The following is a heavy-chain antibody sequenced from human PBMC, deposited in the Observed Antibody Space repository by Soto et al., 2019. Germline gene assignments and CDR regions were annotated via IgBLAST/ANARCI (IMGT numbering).Heavy chain of an antibody. V-gene: IGHV1-3*01. J-gene: IGHJ6*03. D-gene: IGHD2-21*01. Sequence: GASVKVSSKASGYTFTSCAMHWVRQAPGQRLEWMRWINAGNGNTKYSQKFQGRVTITRDTSASTAYMELSSLRSEDTAVYYCARGLWCGGDCYQQNCYYYYYMDVWGKGTTVTVSS. CDR2: INAGNGNT. CDR1: GYTFTSCA. CDR3: ARGLWCGGDCYQQNCYYYYYMDV.